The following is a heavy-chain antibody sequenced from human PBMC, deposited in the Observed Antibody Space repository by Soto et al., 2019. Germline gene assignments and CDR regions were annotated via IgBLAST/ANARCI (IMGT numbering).Heavy chain of an antibody. CDR1: GFTFSSYA. D-gene: IGHD3-3*01. J-gene: IGHJ4*02. V-gene: IGHV3-23*01. Sequence: EVQLLESGGGLVQPGGSLRLSCAASGFTFSSYAMSWVRQAPGKGLEWVSAISGSGGSTYYADSVKGRFTISRDNSKNTLYLQMNSLRAEDTAVYYCAKILFLLYDFGSGHPASHGDYWGQGTLVTVSS. CDR2: ISGSGGST. CDR3: AKILFLLYDFGSGHPASHGDY.